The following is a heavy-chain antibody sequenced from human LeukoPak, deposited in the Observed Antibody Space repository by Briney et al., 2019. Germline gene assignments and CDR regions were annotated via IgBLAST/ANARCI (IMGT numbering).Heavy chain of an antibody. D-gene: IGHD2-8*02. CDR2: IYYHENS. V-gene: IGHV4-39*01. J-gene: IGHJ4*02. CDR1: GGSIRSSSDY. Sequence: PSETLSLTCTFSGGSIRSSSDYGVWIRQAPGKALVWIGSIYYHENSYYNSSLKSRVTISVDTSKNQFSLKLNSVTAADTAVYFCARPLSTGNYAYWGPGALVTVSS. CDR3: ARPLSTGNYAY.